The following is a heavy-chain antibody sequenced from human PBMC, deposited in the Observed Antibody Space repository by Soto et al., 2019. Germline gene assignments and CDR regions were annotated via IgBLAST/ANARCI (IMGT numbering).Heavy chain of an antibody. CDR1: GFTFSSYW. J-gene: IGHJ6*02. V-gene: IGHV3-74*01. CDR3: ARDCADTSCYTDYGMDV. D-gene: IGHD2-2*01. Sequence: EVQLVESGGGLVQPGGSLRLSCAASGFTFSSYWMHWVRQAPGKGLVWVSRVNSDGRTISYADSVKGRFTISRDNAKNTLSLQINSLRAEDTAVYYCARDCADTSCYTDYGMDVWGQGTTVTVSS. CDR2: VNSDGRTI.